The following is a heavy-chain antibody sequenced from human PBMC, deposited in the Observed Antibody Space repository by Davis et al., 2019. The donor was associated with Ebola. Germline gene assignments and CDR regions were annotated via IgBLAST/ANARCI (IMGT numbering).Heavy chain of an antibody. CDR2: ISGSSNII. CDR3: ARDTSGTTLADY. D-gene: IGHD1-26*01. V-gene: IGHV3-48*01. J-gene: IGHJ4*02. CDR1: GFTFSSYA. Sequence: GESLKISCAASGFTFSSYAMSWVRQAPGKGLEWVSHISGSSNIIYYAESVKGRFTISRDSAKDSLYLHMDSLRAEDTAVYYCARDTSGTTLADYWGQGTLVTVSS.